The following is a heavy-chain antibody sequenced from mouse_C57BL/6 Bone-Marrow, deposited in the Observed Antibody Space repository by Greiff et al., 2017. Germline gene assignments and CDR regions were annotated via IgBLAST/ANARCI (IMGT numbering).Heavy chain of an antibody. J-gene: IGHJ1*03. Sequence: EVMLVESGAGLVKPGGSLKLSCAASGFTFSSYAMSWVRQTPEKRLGWVAYISSGGDYIDYADTVKGRITISRYNARNNLYLQMSSLTSEDTAIYYCARGVRYWYFDVWGTGTTVTVSS. D-gene: IGHD2-14*01. CDR2: ISSGGDYI. CDR1: GFTFSSYA. V-gene: IGHV5S21*01. CDR3: ARGVRYWYFDV.